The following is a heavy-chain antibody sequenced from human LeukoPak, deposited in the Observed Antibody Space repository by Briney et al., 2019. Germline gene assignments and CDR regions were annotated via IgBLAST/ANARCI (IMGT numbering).Heavy chain of an antibody. CDR1: AGTFSSYA. Sequence: SVKVFCKASAGTFSSYAISWVRHAPGQGLEWMGGIIPIFGTANYAQKFQGRVTTTADESTSTAYMELSSLRSEDTAVYYCARPPPTYYYDSSGYCDWGQGTLVTVSS. CDR2: IIPIFGTA. V-gene: IGHV1-69*01. D-gene: IGHD3-22*01. CDR3: ARPPPTYYYDSSGYCD. J-gene: IGHJ4*02.